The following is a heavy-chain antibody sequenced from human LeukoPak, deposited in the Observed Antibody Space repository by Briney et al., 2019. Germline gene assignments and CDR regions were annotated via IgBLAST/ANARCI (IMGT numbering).Heavy chain of an antibody. CDR2: IYYSGST. D-gene: IGHD1-26*01. V-gene: IGHV4-39*01. J-gene: IGHJ3*02. CDR1: GGSISSSSYY. CDR3: ARPYSGSYYGDAFDI. Sequence: PSETLSLTCNVSGGSISSSSYYWGWIRQPPGKGREWIGSIYYSGSTYYNPSLKSRVTISGDTSKNQFSLKLRSVTAADTAVYYCARPYSGSYYGDAFDIWGQGTMVTVSS.